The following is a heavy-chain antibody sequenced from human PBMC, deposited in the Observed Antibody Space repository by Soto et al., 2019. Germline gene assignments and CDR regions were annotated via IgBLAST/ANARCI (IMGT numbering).Heavy chain of an antibody. Sequence: ASVKVSCKASGYTFTSYYMHWVRQAPGQGLEWMGIINPSGGSTSYAQKFQGRVTMTRDTSTSTVYMELSSLRSEDTAVYYCARDPSGCSGGSCYWFDPWGQGTLVTVSS. CDR2: INPSGGST. V-gene: IGHV1-46*01. J-gene: IGHJ5*02. D-gene: IGHD2-15*01. CDR1: GYTFTSYY. CDR3: ARDPSGCSGGSCYWFDP.